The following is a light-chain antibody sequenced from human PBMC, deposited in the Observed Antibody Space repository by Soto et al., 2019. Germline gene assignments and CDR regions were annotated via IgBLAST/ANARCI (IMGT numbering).Light chain of an antibody. CDR1: QSVSSDY. J-gene: IGKJ1*01. CDR2: GAS. V-gene: IGKV3-20*01. CDR3: QQYGSSPRT. Sequence: EIVLTQSPGTLSLSPGQRATLSCRASQSVSSDYLAWFQQKPGQAPRLLIYGASSRATGIPDRFSGGGSGTDFTLTISTLEPEDFAVYYCQQYGSSPRTFGQGTKVEIK.